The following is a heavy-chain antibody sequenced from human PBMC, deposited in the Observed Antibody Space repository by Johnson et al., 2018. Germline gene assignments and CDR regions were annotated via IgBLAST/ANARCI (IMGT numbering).Heavy chain of an antibody. V-gene: IGHV3-43*01. D-gene: IGHD3-22*01. CDR2: ISWDGGST. CDR3: AMALDDSSGYAQH. J-gene: IGHJ1*01. CDR1: GFTFDDYT. Sequence: VQLVESGGVVVQPGGSLRLSCAASGFTFDDYTMHWVRQAPGKGLEWVSLISWDGGSTYYADSVKGRFTISRDNSKNSLYLQMNSLSTEDTALYYCAMALDDSSGYAQHWGQGTLVTVSS.